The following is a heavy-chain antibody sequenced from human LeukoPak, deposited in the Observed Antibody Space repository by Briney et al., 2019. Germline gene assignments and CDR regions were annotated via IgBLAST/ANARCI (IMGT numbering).Heavy chain of an antibody. Sequence: GGSLRLSCAAAGFTFSGYAMHWVRQAPGKGLEWVAVISYDGNKEDYADSVKGRFTISRDSSKNTLYLQMNSLRPEDTAVYYCARNRGASGYYWVDYWGQGTLVSVSS. CDR1: GFTFSGYA. J-gene: IGHJ4*02. CDR3: ARNRGASGYYWVDY. V-gene: IGHV3-30-3*01. D-gene: IGHD3-22*01. CDR2: ISYDGNKE.